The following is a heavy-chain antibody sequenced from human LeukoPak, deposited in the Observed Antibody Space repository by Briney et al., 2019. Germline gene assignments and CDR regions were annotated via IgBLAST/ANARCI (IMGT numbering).Heavy chain of an antibody. Sequence: ASVKVSCKASGYTFTSNSINWVRQAPGQGLEWMGWISTYNGKTGYAQKVQGRVTMTTDTSTSTAYMELRSLRSDDTAVYYCARIGYNHYFDYWGQGTLVTVSS. J-gene: IGHJ4*02. D-gene: IGHD5-24*01. CDR2: ISTYNGKT. CDR3: ARIGYNHYFDY. V-gene: IGHV1-18*01. CDR1: GYTFTSNS.